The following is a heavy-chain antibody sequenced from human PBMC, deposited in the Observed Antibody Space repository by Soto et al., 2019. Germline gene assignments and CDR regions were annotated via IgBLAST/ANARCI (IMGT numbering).Heavy chain of an antibody. Sequence: QVPLVESGGGVVQPGRSLRLSCAASGFTFSSYAMHWVRQAPGKGLEWVAVISYDGSNKYYADSVKGRFTISRDNSKNTLYLQMNSLRAEDTAVYYCARDKALKWELLHDYWGQGTLVTVSS. CDR2: ISYDGSNK. CDR3: ARDKALKWELLHDY. D-gene: IGHD1-26*01. V-gene: IGHV3-30-3*01. J-gene: IGHJ4*02. CDR1: GFTFSSYA.